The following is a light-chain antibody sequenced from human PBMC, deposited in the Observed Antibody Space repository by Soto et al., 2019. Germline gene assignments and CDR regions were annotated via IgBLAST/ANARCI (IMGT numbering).Light chain of an antibody. J-gene: IGKJ4*01. CDR1: QSVSSSY. CDR3: QQYDSSPIT. V-gene: IGKV3-20*01. CDR2: GAS. Sequence: EIVLTQSPGTLSLSPGERATLSCRTSQSVSSSYVAWYQKKPGQATRLLIYGASSRATGIPDRVSGSGAGTDFTLTISRLAAEDFAVYYCQQYDSSPITFGGGTKVEIK.